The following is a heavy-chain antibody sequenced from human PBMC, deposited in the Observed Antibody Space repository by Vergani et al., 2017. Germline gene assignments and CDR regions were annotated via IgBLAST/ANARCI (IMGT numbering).Heavy chain of an antibody. J-gene: IGHJ6*03. CDR3: AKDWVVRGDYYYYMDV. V-gene: IGHV3-23*01. D-gene: IGHD3-10*01. Sequence: EVQLLESGGGLVQPGGSLRLSCAASGFTFSSYAMSWVRQAPGKGLEWVSAISGSVGRTYYAASVKGRFTISIDNSKNTLYLQMNSLRAEDTAVYYCAKDWVVRGDYYYYMDVWGKGTTVTVSS. CDR2: ISGSVGRT. CDR1: GFTFSSYA.